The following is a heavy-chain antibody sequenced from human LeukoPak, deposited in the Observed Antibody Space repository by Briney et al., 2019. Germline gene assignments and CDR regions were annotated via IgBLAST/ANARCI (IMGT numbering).Heavy chain of an antibody. CDR1: GGSISSSSYY. CDR3: ARHSSSWYSAGMDV. CDR2: IYYSGST. Sequence: SETLSLTCTVSGGSISSSSYYWGWIRQPPGKGLEWIGSIYYSGSTYYNPSLKSRVTISVDTSKNQFSLKLSSVTAAGTAVFYCARHSSSWYSAGMDVWGQGTTVTVSS. D-gene: IGHD6-13*01. J-gene: IGHJ6*02. V-gene: IGHV4-39*07.